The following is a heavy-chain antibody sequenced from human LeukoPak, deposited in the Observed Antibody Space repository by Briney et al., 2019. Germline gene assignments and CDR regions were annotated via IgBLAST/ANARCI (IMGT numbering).Heavy chain of an antibody. CDR3: AKQHGNFDS. V-gene: IGHV3-23*01. J-gene: IGHJ4*02. CDR2: ISASGGTI. CDR1: GFIFSSYA. D-gene: IGHD1-26*01. Sequence: GGSLRPSCAASGFIFSSYAMSWVRQAPGKGLEWVSHISASGGTIYYADSVKGRFTISRDNSKNTLYLQMNSLRAEDTALYYCAKQHGNFDSWGQGTLVTVSS.